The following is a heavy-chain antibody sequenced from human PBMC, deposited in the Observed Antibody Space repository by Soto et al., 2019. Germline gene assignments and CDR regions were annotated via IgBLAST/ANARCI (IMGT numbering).Heavy chain of an antibody. CDR1: GGSFSGYY. V-gene: IGHV4-34*01. CDR2: INHSGST. D-gene: IGHD6-13*01. J-gene: IGHJ6*02. Sequence: QVQLQQWGAGLLKPSETLSLTCAVYGGSFSGYYWSWIRQPPGKGLEWIGEINHSGSTNYNPSLKGRVTISLDTSKKHLSLKLSSVTAADTPVYYCARANRGIAAAGMYYYGMDVWAQGTTVTVSS. CDR3: ARANRGIAAAGMYYYGMDV.